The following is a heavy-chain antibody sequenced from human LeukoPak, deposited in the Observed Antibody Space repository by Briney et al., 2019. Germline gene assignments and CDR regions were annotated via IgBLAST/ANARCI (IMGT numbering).Heavy chain of an antibody. CDR3: ARDYGDYWDY. Sequence: GGSLRLSCAASGFTFSSYEMTWVRQAPGKGLEWVSYISSSGSTIYYADSVKGRFTISRDNAKNSLYLQMNSLRAEDTAVYYCARDYGDYWDYWGQGTLVTVSS. J-gene: IGHJ4*02. CDR1: GFTFSSYE. CDR2: ISSSGSTI. D-gene: IGHD4-17*01. V-gene: IGHV3-48*03.